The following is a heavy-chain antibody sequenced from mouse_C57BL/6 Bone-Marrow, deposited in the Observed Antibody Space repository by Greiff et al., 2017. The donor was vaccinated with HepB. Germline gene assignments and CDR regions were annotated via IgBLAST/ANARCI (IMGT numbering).Heavy chain of an antibody. V-gene: IGHV1-64*01. J-gene: IGHJ2*01. CDR1: GYTFTSYW. D-gene: IGHD1-1*01. CDR3: ARRDYYGSSWVYYFDY. CDR2: IHPNSGST. Sequence: QVQLQQPGAELVKPGASVKLSCKASGYTFTSYWMHWVKQRPGQGLEWIGMIHPNSGSTNYNEKFKSKATLTVDKSSSTAYMQLSSLTSEDSAVYYCARRDYYGSSWVYYFDYWGQGTTLTVSS.